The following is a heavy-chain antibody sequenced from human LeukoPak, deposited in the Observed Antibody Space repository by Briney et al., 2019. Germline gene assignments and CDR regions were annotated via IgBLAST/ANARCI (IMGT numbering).Heavy chain of an antibody. V-gene: IGHV3-30*04. Sequence: PTGGSLRLSCAASGFTFRKYAMHWVRQAPGKGLEWVAVISYDGSDKYYADSVKGRFTISRDNSKNTLFLQMNSLRAEDTALYYCAGGRGTFDIWGQGTMVTVSS. CDR1: GFTFRKYA. CDR3: AGGRGTFDI. J-gene: IGHJ3*02. CDR2: ISYDGSDK. D-gene: IGHD2-15*01.